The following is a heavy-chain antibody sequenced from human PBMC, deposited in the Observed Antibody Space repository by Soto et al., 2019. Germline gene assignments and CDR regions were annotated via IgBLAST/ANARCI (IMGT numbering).Heavy chain of an antibody. Sequence: SVKVSCKASGGIFSSYAISWLRQAPGQGLEWMGAVIPILGQAYYAQNLQDRVTITADESTRITYMELSSLRSEDTAVYFCARVGGVGAPPGADYWGQGTLVTASS. CDR2: VIPILGQA. CDR1: GGIFSSYA. D-gene: IGHD1-26*01. V-gene: IGHV1-69*13. CDR3: ARVGGVGAPPGADY. J-gene: IGHJ4*02.